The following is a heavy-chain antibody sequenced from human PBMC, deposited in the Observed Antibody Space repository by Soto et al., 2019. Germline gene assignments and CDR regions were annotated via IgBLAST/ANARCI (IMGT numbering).Heavy chain of an antibody. CDR3: ARLWDAFDI. CDR2: IWYDGSNK. CDR1: GFTFSSYG. Sequence: QVQLVESGGGVVQPGRSLRLSCAASGFTFSSYGMHWVRQAPGKGLEWVAVIWYDGSNKYYADSVKGRFTISRDNSKNTLYLQMNSLRAEDTAVYYCARLWDAFDIWGQGTMVTVSS. J-gene: IGHJ3*02. D-gene: IGHD2-21*01. V-gene: IGHV3-33*01.